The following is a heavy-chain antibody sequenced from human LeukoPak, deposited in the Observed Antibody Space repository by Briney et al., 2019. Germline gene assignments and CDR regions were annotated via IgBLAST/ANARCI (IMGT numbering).Heavy chain of an antibody. V-gene: IGHV4-59*01. CDR2: IYYTGST. Sequence: PSETLSLTCTVSAGSMSTYYWTWLPQPPGKGLEWIVFIYYTGSTNYNPSLKSRVTISVDTSKNQFSLKLSSVTAADTAVYYCAGMRITTPTVRTLDYWGQGTLVTVSS. CDR1: AGSMSTYY. CDR3: AGMRITTPTVRTLDY. D-gene: IGHD1-14*01. J-gene: IGHJ4*02.